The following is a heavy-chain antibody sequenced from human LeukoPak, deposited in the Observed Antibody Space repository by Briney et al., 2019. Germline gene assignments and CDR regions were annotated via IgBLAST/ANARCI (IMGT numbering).Heavy chain of an antibody. D-gene: IGHD3-10*01. Sequence: ASVKVSCKASGYTFTGYYMHWVRQAPGQGLEWMGIINPSGGSTSYAQKFQGRVTMTRDTSTSTVYMGLSSLRSEDTAVYYCAGGTMVRGVPADYWGQGTLVTVSS. V-gene: IGHV1-46*01. CDR2: INPSGGST. CDR1: GYTFTGYY. J-gene: IGHJ4*02. CDR3: AGGTMVRGVPADY.